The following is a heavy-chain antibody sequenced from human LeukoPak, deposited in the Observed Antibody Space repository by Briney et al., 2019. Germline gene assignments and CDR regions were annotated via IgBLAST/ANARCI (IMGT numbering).Heavy chain of an antibody. V-gene: IGHV1-69*04. CDR2: IIPILGIA. J-gene: IGHJ5*02. CDR3: ASYYYDSSGYSNWFDP. Sequence: SVTVSCKASGGTFSSYAISWVRQAPGQGLEWMGRIIPILGIANYAQKFQGRVTITADKSTSTAYMELSSLRSEDTAVYYCASYYYDSSGYSNWFDPWGQGTLVTVSS. D-gene: IGHD3-22*01. CDR1: GGTFSSYA.